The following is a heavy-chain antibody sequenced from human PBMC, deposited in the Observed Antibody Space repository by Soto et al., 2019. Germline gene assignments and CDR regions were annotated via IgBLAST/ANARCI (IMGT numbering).Heavy chain of an antibody. D-gene: IGHD1-26*01. CDR1: GFTFSGSA. J-gene: IGHJ4*02. V-gene: IGHV3-73*02. Sequence: EVQLVESGGGLVQPGGSLKLSCTTSGFTFSGSAMHWVRQASGKGVEWVGRIRGERNSYATEYAASVKGRFTISRDDSKNMAYLQMNSLKTDDTAVYYCAPQWELLTKNFFDYWGQGTLVTVSS. CDR3: APQWELLTKNFFDY. CDR2: IRGERNSYAT.